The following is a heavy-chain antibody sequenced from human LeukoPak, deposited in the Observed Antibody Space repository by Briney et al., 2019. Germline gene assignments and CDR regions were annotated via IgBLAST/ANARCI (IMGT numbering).Heavy chain of an antibody. Sequence: ASGKVSCKASGYMFTSFGISWVRRPPGQVLEWIGWIRAYKGDTKNAQKFQGRVTMTTDTSTRTAYMKVRSLRSDDTAVYYCARDRRGRAVAKPYYSNGMDVWGEGTTVTVFS. D-gene: IGHD6-19*01. CDR1: GYMFTSFG. CDR2: IRAYKGDT. V-gene: IGHV1-18*01. CDR3: ARDRRGRAVAKPYYSNGMDV. J-gene: IGHJ6*04.